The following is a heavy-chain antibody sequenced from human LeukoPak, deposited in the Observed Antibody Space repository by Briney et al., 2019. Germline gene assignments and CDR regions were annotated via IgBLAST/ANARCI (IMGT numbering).Heavy chain of an antibody. J-gene: IGHJ3*02. D-gene: IGHD2-21*01. CDR1: GGSISSGYYY. CDR2: IYCSGST. Sequence: SETLSLTCTVSGGSISSGYYYWSWIRQPPGKGLEWIGYIYCSGSTYYNPSLKSRVTISVDTTKNQFSLKLSSVTAADTAVYYCARDSRGSSGAFDIWGQGTMVTVSS. CDR3: ARDSRGSSGAFDI. V-gene: IGHV4-30-4*08.